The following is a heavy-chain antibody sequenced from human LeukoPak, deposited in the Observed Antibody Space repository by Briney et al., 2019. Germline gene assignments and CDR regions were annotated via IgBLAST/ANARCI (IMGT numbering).Heavy chain of an antibody. CDR1: GASIGSYY. D-gene: IGHD6-13*01. Sequence: SETLSLTCTVSGASIGSYYWSWIRQPPGRGLEWIGYIFYSGNTEYNPSLKSRVTISVDTSKNQFSLKLSSVTAADTAVYYCASSPAAWSARFDPWGQGTLVTVSS. CDR2: IFYSGNT. J-gene: IGHJ5*02. CDR3: ASSPAAWSARFDP. V-gene: IGHV4-59*01.